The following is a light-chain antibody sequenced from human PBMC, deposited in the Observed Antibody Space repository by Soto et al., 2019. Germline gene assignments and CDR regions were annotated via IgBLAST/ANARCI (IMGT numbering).Light chain of an antibody. CDR1: QSVSSN. CDR2: GAS. Sequence: EIVMTQSPAILSVSPGERATLSCRASQSVSSNLAWYQQKPCQTHRLLIYGASTRATGTPARFSGSGSGTEFTLTISSLEPEDFAVYYCQPRSNWPITFGQGTRRDIK. V-gene: IGKV3-15*01. CDR3: QPRSNWPIT. J-gene: IGKJ5*01.